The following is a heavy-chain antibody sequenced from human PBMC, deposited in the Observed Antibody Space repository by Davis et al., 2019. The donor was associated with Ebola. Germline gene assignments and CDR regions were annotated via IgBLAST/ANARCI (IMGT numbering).Heavy chain of an antibody. J-gene: IGHJ6*02. CDR3: ARYDFWSGYYGMDV. CDR1: GGTFSSYA. V-gene: IGHV1-8*02. D-gene: IGHD3-3*01. Sequence: ASVKVSCKASGGTFSSYAISWVRQAPGQGLEWMGIINPSGGSTGYAQKFQGRVTMTRNTSISTAYMELSSLRSEDTAVYYCARYDFWSGYYGMDVWGQGTTVTVSS. CDR2: INPSGGST.